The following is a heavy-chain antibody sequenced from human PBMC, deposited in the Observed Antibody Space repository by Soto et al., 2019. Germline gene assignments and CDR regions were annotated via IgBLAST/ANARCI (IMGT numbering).Heavy chain of an antibody. D-gene: IGHD6-13*01. V-gene: IGHV3-23*01. J-gene: IGHJ4*02. Sequence: PGGSLRLSCAASGFTFSNYAVTWVRQAPGKGLDWVSTISGSGGSTYYADSVKGRFTISGDNSKNTLYLQMNSLRAEDTAVYYCAKDQGSSWYEIDYWGQGTLVTVSS. CDR1: GFTFSNYA. CDR3: AKDQGSSWYEIDY. CDR2: ISGSGGST.